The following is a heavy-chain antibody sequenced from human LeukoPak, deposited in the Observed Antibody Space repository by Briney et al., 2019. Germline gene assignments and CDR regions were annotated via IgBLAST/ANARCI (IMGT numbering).Heavy chain of an antibody. CDR3: TRVGHGDYFHY. J-gene: IGHJ4*02. V-gene: IGHV3-72*01. D-gene: IGHD4-17*01. Sequence: RAGGSLRLSCAASEFTFSDAYMDWVRQAPGKGLEWVGRVRNKPNGYTTDYAASVKGRFTISRDDSENSMYLQMNSLKTEDTAVYYCTRVGHGDYFHYWGQGTLVTVSS. CDR1: EFTFSDAY. CDR2: VRNKPNGYTT.